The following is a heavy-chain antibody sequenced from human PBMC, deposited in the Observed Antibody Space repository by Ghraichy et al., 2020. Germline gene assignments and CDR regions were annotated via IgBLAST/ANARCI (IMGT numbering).Heavy chain of an antibody. J-gene: IGHJ4*02. V-gene: IGHV1-8*01. CDR1: GYTFTSYD. CDR3: AVTMITFGGVIVDTFDY. Sequence: ASVKVSCKASGYTFTSYDINWVRQATGQGLEWMGWMNPNSGNTGYVQKFQGRVTMTRNTSISTAYMELSSLRSEDTAVYYCAVTMITFGGVIVDTFDYWGQGTLVTVSS. CDR2: MNPNSGNT. D-gene: IGHD3-16*02.